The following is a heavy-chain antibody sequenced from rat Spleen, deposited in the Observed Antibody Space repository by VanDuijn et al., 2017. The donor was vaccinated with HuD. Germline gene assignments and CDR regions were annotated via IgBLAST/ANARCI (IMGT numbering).Heavy chain of an antibody. Sequence: EVQLVESGGGLVQPGRSMKLSCVASGFTFSNYYMAWVRQAPTKGLEWVATISYDGSSTYYRDSVKGRFTISRDNAKSTLYLQMDSLRSEDTATYYCARTGIRIITTDWYFDFWGPGTMVTVSS. J-gene: IGHJ1*01. V-gene: IGHV5-29*01. CDR3: ARTGIRIITTDWYFDF. CDR2: ISYDGSST. D-gene: IGHD1-6*01. CDR1: GFTFSNYY.